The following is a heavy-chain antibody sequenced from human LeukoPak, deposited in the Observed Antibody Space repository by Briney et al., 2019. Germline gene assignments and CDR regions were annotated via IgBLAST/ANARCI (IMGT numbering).Heavy chain of an antibody. CDR3: ARGARGATTSGWYFDL. Sequence: SETLSLTCTVSGGSISSYYWGWIRQPPGKGLEWIGYIYYSGSTNYNPSLKSRVTISVDTSKNQYSLKLSSVTAADTAVYYCARGARGATTSGWYFDLWGRGTLVTVSS. CDR2: IYYSGST. D-gene: IGHD1-26*01. J-gene: IGHJ2*01. V-gene: IGHV4-59*01. CDR1: GGSISSYY.